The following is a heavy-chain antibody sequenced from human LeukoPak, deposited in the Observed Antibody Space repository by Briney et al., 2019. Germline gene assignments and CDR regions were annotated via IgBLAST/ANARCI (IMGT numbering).Heavy chain of an antibody. J-gene: IGHJ4*02. V-gene: IGHV1-8*01. CDR2: MNPNSGNT. CDR3: ARVYRLGIAASGY. Sequence: ASVKVSCKASGYTFTSYDINWVRQATGQGLEWMGWMNPNSGNTGYAQKFQGRVTMTRNTSISTVYVELSSLRSEDTAVYYCARVYRLGIAASGYWGQGTLVTVSS. D-gene: IGHD6-25*01. CDR1: GYTFTSYD.